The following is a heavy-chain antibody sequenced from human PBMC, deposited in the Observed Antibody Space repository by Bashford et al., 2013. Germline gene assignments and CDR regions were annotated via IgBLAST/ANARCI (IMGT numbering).Heavy chain of an antibody. J-gene: IGHJ2*01. V-gene: IGHV3-23*01. CDR2: ISATGGGT. Sequence: VRQAPGEGLEWVSSISATGGGTYYAGSVKGRFTISRDNSKNTVSLQMNSLRAEDTAVYYCARVPNGLGYFDLWGRGTLVTVSS. CDR3: ARVPNGLGYFDL. D-gene: IGHD3/OR15-3a*01.